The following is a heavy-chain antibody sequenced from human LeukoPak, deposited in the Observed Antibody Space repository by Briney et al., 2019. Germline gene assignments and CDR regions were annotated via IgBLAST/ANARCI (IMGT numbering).Heavy chain of an antibody. V-gene: IGHV4-61*02. CDR2: IYTSGST. CDR1: GGSISSGSYY. Sequence: PSETLSLTCTVSGGSISSGSYYWSWIRQPAGKGLEWIGRIYTSGSTNYNPSLKSRVTISVDTSKNQFSLKLSSVTAADTAVYYCAREVLNYYGSGSYYTNFDYWGQGTLVTVSS. CDR3: AREVLNYYGSGSYYTNFDY. J-gene: IGHJ4*02. D-gene: IGHD3-10*01.